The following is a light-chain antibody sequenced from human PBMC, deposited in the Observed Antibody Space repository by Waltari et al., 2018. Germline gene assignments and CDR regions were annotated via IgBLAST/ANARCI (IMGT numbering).Light chain of an antibody. CDR3: QQSFVTPLT. J-gene: IGKJ4*01. CDR1: QTIANR. Sequence: DIQMTQSPSSLSASVGDRVTISCRASQTIANRLSWFRQKPGEAPQLLMYAASTLYNGVPARFSGSGSGTDFTLTISNLQPEDFAIYSCQQSFVTPLTFGGGTKVEIK. CDR2: AAS. V-gene: IGKV1-39*01.